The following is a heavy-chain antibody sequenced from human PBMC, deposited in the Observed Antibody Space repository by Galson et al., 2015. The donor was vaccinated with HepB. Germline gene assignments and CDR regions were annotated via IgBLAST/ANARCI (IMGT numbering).Heavy chain of an antibody. CDR3: ARGYGSGSELTLVDY. CDR2: IIPILGIA. V-gene: IGHV1-69*02. Sequence: SVKVSCKASGGTFSSYTISWVRQAPGQGLEWMGRIIPILGIANYAQKFQGRVTITADKSTSTAYMELSSLRSEDTAVYYRARGYGSGSELTLVDYWGQGTLVTVSS. J-gene: IGHJ4*02. D-gene: IGHD3-10*01. CDR1: GGTFSSYT.